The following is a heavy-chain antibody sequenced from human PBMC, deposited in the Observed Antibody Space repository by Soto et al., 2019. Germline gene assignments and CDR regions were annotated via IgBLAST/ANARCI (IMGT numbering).Heavy chain of an antibody. CDR3: AKDRRDSSGTCSRCFGMDV. CDR1: GFTFSSYG. J-gene: IGHJ6*02. CDR2: ISNDGSIQ. D-gene: IGHD3-22*01. V-gene: IGHV3-30*18. Sequence: QVQLMESGGSVLQPGRSLRLSCAASGFTFSSYGMHWVRQAPGKGLEWVTIISNDGSIQYYGDSVKGRFTVSRDNSKNALLLEMNSLTAEDTATYYCAKDRRDSSGTCSRCFGMDVWGQWTTVTVYS.